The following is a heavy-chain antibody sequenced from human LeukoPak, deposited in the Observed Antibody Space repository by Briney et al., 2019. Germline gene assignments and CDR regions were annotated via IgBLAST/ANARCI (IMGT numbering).Heavy chain of an antibody. CDR1: GASISNFY. CDR3: ARDKGVDYYYYAVDV. Sequence: PSETLSLTCSVSGASISNFYWNWIRQSPEKGLEWIGYVYASGSTSYNPSLKSRVTISIDTSKTQFSLKLSSVTAADTAVYFCARDKGVDYYYYAVDVWGQGTTVTVSS. V-gene: IGHV4-59*01. CDR2: VYASGST. D-gene: IGHD3-10*01. J-gene: IGHJ6*02.